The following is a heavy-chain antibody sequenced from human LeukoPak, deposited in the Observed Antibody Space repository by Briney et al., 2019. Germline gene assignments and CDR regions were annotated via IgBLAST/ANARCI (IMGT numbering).Heavy chain of an antibody. CDR3: ATELAWGYERYYYGMDV. CDR2: FDPEDGET. Sequence: GASVKVSCKVSGYTLTELSMHWVRQSPGKGLEWMGGFDPEDGETIYAQKFQGRVTMTEDTSTDTAYMELSSLRSEDTAVYYCATELAWGYERYYYGMDVWGQGTTVTVSS. V-gene: IGHV1-24*01. CDR1: GYTLTELS. J-gene: IGHJ6*02. D-gene: IGHD5-12*01.